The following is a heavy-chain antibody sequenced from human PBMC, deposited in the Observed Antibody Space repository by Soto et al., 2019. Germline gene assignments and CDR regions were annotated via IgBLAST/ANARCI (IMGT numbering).Heavy chain of an antibody. CDR3: ARGRYDFWSGYYHFYI. J-gene: IGHJ3*02. CDR1: GFTFSSYS. V-gene: IGHV3-21*01. Sequence: EVQLVESGGGLVKPGGSLRLSCAASGFTFSSYSMNWVRQAPGKGLEWVSSISSSSSYIYYADSVKGRFTISRDNAKNSLYLQMNSLRAEDTAVYYCARGRYDFWSGYYHFYIWGQGTMVTVSS. D-gene: IGHD3-3*01. CDR2: ISSSSSYI.